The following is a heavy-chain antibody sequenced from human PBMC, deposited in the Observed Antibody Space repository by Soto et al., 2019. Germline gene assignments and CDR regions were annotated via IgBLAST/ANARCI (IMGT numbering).Heavy chain of an antibody. Sequence: SETLSLTCAVSGGSVSSGSYYWGWIRQPPGKGLEWIGYIYYSGSTNYNPSLKSRVTISVDTSKNQFSLKLSSVTAADTAVYYCARAKAPLYSSSWYWFDPWGQGTLVTVSS. V-gene: IGHV4-61*01. CDR3: ARAKAPLYSSSWYWFDP. CDR1: GGSVSSGSYY. D-gene: IGHD6-13*01. CDR2: IYYSGST. J-gene: IGHJ5*02.